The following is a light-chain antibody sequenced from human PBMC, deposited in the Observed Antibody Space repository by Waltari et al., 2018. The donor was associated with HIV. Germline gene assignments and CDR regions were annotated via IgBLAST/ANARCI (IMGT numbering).Light chain of an antibody. CDR3: QQYKDFPIT. J-gene: IGKJ4*01. CDR2: KAS. Sequence: DIQMTQSPSTLSASFGDRVTITCRASQSSGSWLAWYQQKPGRAPKLLIYKASNLESGVPSRFSGSGYGTSFSLTISSLQPEDFATYYCQQYKDFPITFGGGTKVEIK. V-gene: IGKV1-5*03. CDR1: QSSGSW.